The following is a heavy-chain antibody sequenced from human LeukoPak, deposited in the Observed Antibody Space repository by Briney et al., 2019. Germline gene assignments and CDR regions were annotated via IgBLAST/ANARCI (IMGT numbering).Heavy chain of an antibody. CDR1: GFTFSSYW. CDR3: AKTKLERLNYYYGMDV. CDR2: IKQDGSEK. D-gene: IGHD1-1*01. Sequence: GGSLRLSCAASGFTFSSYWMSWVRQAPGKGLEWVANIKQDGSEKYYVDSVKGRFTISRDNAKNSLYLQMNSLRAEDTAVYYCAKTKLERLNYYYGMDVWGQGTTVTVSS. V-gene: IGHV3-7*01. J-gene: IGHJ6*02.